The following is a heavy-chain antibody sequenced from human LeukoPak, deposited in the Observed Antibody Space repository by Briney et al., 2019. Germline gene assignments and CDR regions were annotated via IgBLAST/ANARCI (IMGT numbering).Heavy chain of an antibody. Sequence: GGSLRLSCAASEFTFSIYAMNWVRQAPGKGLEWVSAISGGGGNTYYADSVKGRFTISRDNSKNTLYLQMNSLRVADTAVYYCAKVRNSGWSPSGFDYWGQGTLVTVSS. CDR2: ISGGGGNT. J-gene: IGHJ4*02. V-gene: IGHV3-23*01. CDR1: EFTFSIYA. D-gene: IGHD6-19*01. CDR3: AKVRNSGWSPSGFDY.